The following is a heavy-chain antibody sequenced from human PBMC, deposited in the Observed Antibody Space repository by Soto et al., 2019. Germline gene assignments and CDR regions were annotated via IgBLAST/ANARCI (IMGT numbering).Heavy chain of an antibody. CDR1: GYTFTGYY. D-gene: IGHD6-19*01. CDR2: INPNSGGT. Sequence: GASVKVSCKXSGYTFTGYYMHWVRQAPGQGLEWMGWINPNSGGTNYAQKFQGWVTMTRDTSISTAYMELSRLRSDDTAVYYCARDSIAVAGYEFSYYYGMDVWGQGTTVTVSS. V-gene: IGHV1-2*04. J-gene: IGHJ6*02. CDR3: ARDSIAVAGYEFSYYYGMDV.